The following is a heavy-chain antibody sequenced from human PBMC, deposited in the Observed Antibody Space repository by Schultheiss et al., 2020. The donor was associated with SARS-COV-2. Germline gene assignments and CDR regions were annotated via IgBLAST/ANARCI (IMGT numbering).Heavy chain of an antibody. CDR1: GFTFSSFG. D-gene: IGHD6-6*01. Sequence: GESLKISCAASGFTFSSFGMHWVRQAPGKGLEWMATISYEGTITYYADSVKGRFTISRDNSRNTLYLQMDNLRAEDTAVYYCAKEHSSSSLWYFDSWGQGTLVTVSS. J-gene: IGHJ4*02. V-gene: IGHV3-30*18. CDR2: ISYEGTIT. CDR3: AKEHSSSSLWYFDS.